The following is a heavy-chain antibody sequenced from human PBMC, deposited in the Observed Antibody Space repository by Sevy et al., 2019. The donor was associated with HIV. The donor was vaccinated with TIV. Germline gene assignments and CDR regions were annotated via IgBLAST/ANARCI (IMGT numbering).Heavy chain of an antibody. D-gene: IGHD3-10*01. CDR1: GYTFTGYY. J-gene: IGHJ4*02. V-gene: IGHV1-2*02. CDR3: ARGGSWVYGSGSYGYYFDY. Sequence: ASVKVSCKASGYTFTGYYMHWVRQAPGQGLEWMGWINPNSGGTNYAQKFQGRVTMTRDTSISTAYMELSRLRSDDTAGYYCARGGSWVYGSGSYGYYFDYWGQGTLVTVSS. CDR2: INPNSGGT.